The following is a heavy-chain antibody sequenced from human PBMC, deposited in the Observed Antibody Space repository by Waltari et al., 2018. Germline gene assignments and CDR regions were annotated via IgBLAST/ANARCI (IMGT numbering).Heavy chain of an antibody. Sequence: EVQLEQSGAEVKKPGESLKISCNGSGYSFAKYWIGWVRQMPGKGLEWMGVIYPGDSNTKYSLSFQVQVTISADTSISTAYLQWSSLKASDTAIYFCARQNIHSYGYGYFDFWGQGTLVTVSS. CDR1: GYSFAKYW. CDR2: IYPGDSNT. D-gene: IGHD5-18*01. CDR3: ARQNIHSYGYGYFDF. V-gene: IGHV5-51*01. J-gene: IGHJ4*02.